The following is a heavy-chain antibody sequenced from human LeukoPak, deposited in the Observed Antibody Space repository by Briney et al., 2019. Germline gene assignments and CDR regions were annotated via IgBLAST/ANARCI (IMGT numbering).Heavy chain of an antibody. D-gene: IGHD3-9*01. V-gene: IGHV3-30*02. CDR1: GFTFSSYG. CDR2: IRYDGSNK. Sequence: GGSLRLSCAASGFTFSSYGMHWVRQAPGKGLEWVAFIRYDGSNKYYADSVKGRFTISRDNSKNTLYLQMNSLRAEDTAVYYCAKGHLRYFDWSNFDYWGQGTLVTVSS. J-gene: IGHJ4*02. CDR3: AKGHLRYFDWSNFDY.